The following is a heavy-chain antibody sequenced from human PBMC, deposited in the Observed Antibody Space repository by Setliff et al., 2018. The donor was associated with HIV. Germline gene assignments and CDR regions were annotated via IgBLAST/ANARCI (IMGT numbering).Heavy chain of an antibody. CDR1: GFSFSSYW. Sequence: GGSLRLSCAASGFSFSSYWMHWVRQAPGKGLVWVSRINTDGSSTSYADSVKGRFTISRGNAENSLYLQMNSLRAEDTAVYYCARAAHDNTAYRPLDVWGKGTTVTVSS. V-gene: IGHV3-74*01. CDR3: ARAAHDNTAYRPLDV. J-gene: IGHJ6*04. D-gene: IGHD3-22*01. CDR2: INTDGSST.